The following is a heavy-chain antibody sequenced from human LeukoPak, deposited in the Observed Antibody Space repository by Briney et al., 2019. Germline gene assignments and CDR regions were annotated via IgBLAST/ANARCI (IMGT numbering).Heavy chain of an antibody. Sequence: PGGSLRLSCAASGFTFADYWMTWVRQSPGKGLEWVANIQQDGSVTHYMDSLEGRFTISRDNTRKSLYLQMNSLRAEDTAVYYCARDLSPGTSDLFLDAFDVWGQGTMVTVSS. CDR3: ARDLSPGTSDLFLDAFDV. V-gene: IGHV3-7*01. J-gene: IGHJ3*01. CDR2: IQQDGSVT. CDR1: GFTFADYW. D-gene: IGHD3-9*01.